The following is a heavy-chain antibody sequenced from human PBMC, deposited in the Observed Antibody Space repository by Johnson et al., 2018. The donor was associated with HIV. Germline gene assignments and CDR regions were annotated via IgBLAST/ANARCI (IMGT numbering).Heavy chain of an antibody. CDR3: AREGVSGSYYDAFDL. CDR1: GFTFSTYA. Sequence: QMLLVESGGGVVQPGRSLRLSCAASGFTFSTYAMHWVRQAPGKGLEWVAVISSDESNKYYADSVTGRFTISRDNSKNTLFLQMDSLRADDTAVYYCAREGVSGSYYDAFDLWGQGTMVTVSS. CDR2: ISSDESNK. D-gene: IGHD1-26*01. J-gene: IGHJ3*01. V-gene: IGHV3-30*04.